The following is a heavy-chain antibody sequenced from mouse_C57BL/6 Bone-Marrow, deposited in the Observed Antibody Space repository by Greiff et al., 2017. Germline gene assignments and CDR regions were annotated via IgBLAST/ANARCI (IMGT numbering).Heavy chain of an antibody. CDR3: ARGPITLDY. CDR1: GYTFTSYW. CDR2: IDPSDSYT. Sequence: VKQSCKASGYTFTSYWMHWVKQRPGQGLEWIGEIDPSDSYTNYNQKFKGKSTLTVDKSSSTAYMQLSSLTSEDSAVYYCARGPITLDYWGQGTSVTVSS. J-gene: IGHJ4*01. V-gene: IGHV1-69*01. D-gene: IGHD1-2*01.